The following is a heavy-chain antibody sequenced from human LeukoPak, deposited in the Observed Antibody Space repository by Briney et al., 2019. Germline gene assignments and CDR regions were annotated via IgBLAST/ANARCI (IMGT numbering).Heavy chain of an antibody. D-gene: IGHD6-13*01. CDR1: GFTVSSNY. CDR2: IYSGGST. Sequence: GSLRLSCAASGFTVSSNYMSWVRQASGKGLEWVSVIYSGGSTYYADSVKGRFTISRDNSRNTLYLQMNSLRAEDTAVYYCAIAAAGTNYYFDYWGQGTLVTVSS. V-gene: IGHV3-66*01. CDR3: AIAAAGTNYYFDY. J-gene: IGHJ4*02.